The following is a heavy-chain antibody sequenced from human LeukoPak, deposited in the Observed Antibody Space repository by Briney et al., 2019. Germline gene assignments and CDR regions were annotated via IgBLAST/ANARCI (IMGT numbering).Heavy chain of an antibody. Sequence: SEXXSLTCAVYGESFNGYYWSWLRQPPGKGLEWIGEINHSGRTNYNPSLKGRGTTSVDTSKNQFSLKLNSLTAADTAVYYCARRAVGATLDYWGQGILVTVSS. CDR2: INHSGRT. V-gene: IGHV4-34*01. CDR3: ARRAVGATLDY. J-gene: IGHJ4*02. D-gene: IGHD1-26*01. CDR1: GESFNGYY.